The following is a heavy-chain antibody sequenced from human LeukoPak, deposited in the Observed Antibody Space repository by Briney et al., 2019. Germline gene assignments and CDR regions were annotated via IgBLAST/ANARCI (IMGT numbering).Heavy chain of an antibody. CDR1: GFTFSNYA. V-gene: IGHV3-23*01. CDR3: ANRKDSSGGSVDY. D-gene: IGHD2-15*01. Sequence: GGSLRLSCAASGFTFSNYAMSWVRQAPGKGLEWVSAISGSGDNTYYADSVKGRFTISRDNSKDTLYLQMNSMRVEDTAVYYCANRKDSSGGSVDYWGQGTLVTVSS. CDR2: ISGSGDNT. J-gene: IGHJ4*02.